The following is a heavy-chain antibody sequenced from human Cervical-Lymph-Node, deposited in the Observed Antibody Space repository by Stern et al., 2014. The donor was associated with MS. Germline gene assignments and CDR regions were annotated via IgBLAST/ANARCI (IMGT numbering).Heavy chain of an antibody. V-gene: IGHV5-51*03. Sequence: VQVVQSGAEVKKSGQSLKISCQGSESRISNYWIAWVRQMPGKGLEWMGSIYPTDSDTIYSPSFQGQVTISADNSIRTAYLEWSSLKASDTAMYYCAWSVFVAAFDYWGQGTQVTVSS. CDR2: IYPTDSDT. CDR3: AWSVFVAAFDY. D-gene: IGHD6-19*01. J-gene: IGHJ4*02. CDR1: ESRISNYW.